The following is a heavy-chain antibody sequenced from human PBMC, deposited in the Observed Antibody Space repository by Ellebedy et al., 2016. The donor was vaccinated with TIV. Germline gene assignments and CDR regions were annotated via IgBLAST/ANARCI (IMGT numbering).Heavy chain of an antibody. D-gene: IGHD3-10*01. J-gene: IGHJ3*02. CDR1: GFSFSNYA. Sequence: GESLKISCTVSGFSFSNYAMSWVRQAPKKGLEWVSGISSSGNKYYTDSVKGRFTISKDYSRNTVDLQMNSLRAEDTAVYYCAKDMAPGSPTAFDIWGQGTTVIV. CDR3: AKDMAPGSPTAFDI. CDR2: ISSSGNK. V-gene: IGHV3-23*01.